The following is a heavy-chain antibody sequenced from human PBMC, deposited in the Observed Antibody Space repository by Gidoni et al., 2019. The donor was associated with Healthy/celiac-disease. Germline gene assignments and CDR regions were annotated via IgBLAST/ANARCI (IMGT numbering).Heavy chain of an antibody. J-gene: IGHJ4*02. D-gene: IGHD2-15*01. Sequence: EVQLVESGGGLVQPGGSLRLSCAAYRFPFRSYSMTWVRQAPGKGLGWVSDISSSSSTIYYADSVKGRFTISRDNAKSSLYLQMNGLRDEDTAVYYCARDRGVCSGGSCYSLEDYWGQGTLVTVSS. CDR1: RFPFRSYS. CDR2: ISSSSSTI. V-gene: IGHV3-48*02. CDR3: ARDRGVCSGGSCYSLEDY.